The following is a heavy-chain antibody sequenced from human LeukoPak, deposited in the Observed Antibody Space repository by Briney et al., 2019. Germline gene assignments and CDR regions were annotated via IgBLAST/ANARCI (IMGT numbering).Heavy chain of an antibody. J-gene: IGHJ3*02. CDR2: ISSSGSTI. Sequence: PGGSLRLSCAASGFTFSSYEMNWVRQAPGKGLEWVSYISSSGSTIYYADSMKGRFTISRDNAENSLYLQMNNLRAEDTAVYYCARQRYQRDAFDIWGQGTMVTVSS. V-gene: IGHV3-48*03. CDR1: GFTFSSYE. D-gene: IGHD2-2*01. CDR3: ARQRYQRDAFDI.